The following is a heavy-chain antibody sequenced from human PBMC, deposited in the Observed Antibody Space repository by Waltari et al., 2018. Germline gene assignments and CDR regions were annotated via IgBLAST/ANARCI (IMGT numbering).Heavy chain of an antibody. CDR2: IWNDGSIK. CDR3: AKEKWLTGPCDD. J-gene: IGHJ4*02. CDR1: ASTFSTYG. V-gene: IGHV3-33*06. Sequence: QVQLVQSGGGVVQPGRSLRLSCTASASTFSTYGMHWVRQAPGKGLEWVALIWNDGSIKNYADSVTGRFTISRDNSKNTLFLQMNSLRVEDTAVYFCAKEKWLTGPCDDWGQGALVTVSS. D-gene: IGHD5-12*01.